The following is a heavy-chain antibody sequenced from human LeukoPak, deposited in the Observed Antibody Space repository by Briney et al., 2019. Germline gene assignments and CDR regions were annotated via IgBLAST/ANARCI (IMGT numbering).Heavy chain of an antibody. V-gene: IGHV3-30*02. CDR3: ARDLRDGYNWVDY. J-gene: IGHJ4*02. Sequence: PGGSLRLSCAASGFTFSSYGMHWVRQAPGKGLEWVAFIRYDGSNKYYADSVKGRFTISRDNSKNTLYLQMNSLRAEDTAVYYCARDLRDGYNWVDYWGQGTLVTVSS. CDR2: IRYDGSNK. CDR1: GFTFSSYG. D-gene: IGHD5-24*01.